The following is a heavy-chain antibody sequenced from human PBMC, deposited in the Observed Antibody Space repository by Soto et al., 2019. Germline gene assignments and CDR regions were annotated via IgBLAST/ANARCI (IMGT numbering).Heavy chain of an antibody. CDR3: ARNLVYDYVWGSPLYYFDY. D-gene: IGHD3-16*01. J-gene: IGHJ4*02. CDR2: IYYSGST. Sequence: SWIRQHPVKGLEWIGYIYYSGSTYYNPSLKSRVTISVDTSKNQFSLKLSSVTAADTAVYYCARNLVYDYVWGSPLYYFDYWGQGTLITVSS. V-gene: IGHV4-31*02.